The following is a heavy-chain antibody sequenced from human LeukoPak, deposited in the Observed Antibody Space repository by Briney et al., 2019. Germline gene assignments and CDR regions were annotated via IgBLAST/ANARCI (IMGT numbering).Heavy chain of an antibody. D-gene: IGHD1-14*01. J-gene: IGHJ4*02. CDR3: TKAQLPRHEPGNFYFDY. CDR1: GFTFSTYG. Sequence: AGGSLRRSCAASGFTFSTYGMHWVRQAPGKGLEWVAVVSYDESSIYYADSVKGRFTISRDNSKNTLFLHMNSLRSDDTAVYYCTKAQLPRHEPGNFYFDYWGQGILVTVSS. CDR2: VSYDESSI. V-gene: IGHV3-30*18.